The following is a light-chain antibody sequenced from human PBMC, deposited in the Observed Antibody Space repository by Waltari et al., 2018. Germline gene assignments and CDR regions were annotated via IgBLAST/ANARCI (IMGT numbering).Light chain of an antibody. Sequence: QSFLTQPPSVSGAPGQRVTLSCSGNSSDFKGNTVDWYQHLPGAAPKLLIVYSIRRPSGVPDRFSGSKSGTSASLAISGLQSQDEGDYFCASWDENVKGPLFGGGTKLTVL. J-gene: IGLJ3*02. V-gene: IGLV1-44*01. CDR3: ASWDENVKGPL. CDR2: YSI. CDR1: SSDFKGNT.